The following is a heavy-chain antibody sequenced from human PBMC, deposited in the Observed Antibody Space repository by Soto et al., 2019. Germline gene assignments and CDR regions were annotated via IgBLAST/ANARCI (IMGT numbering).Heavy chain of an antibody. J-gene: IGHJ4*02. CDR1: GYTFTGYY. CDR2: INPNSGGT. D-gene: IGHD6-13*01. V-gene: IGHV1-2*04. CDR3: ARGGSSSWYLGSRVVFDY. Sequence: GASVKVSCKASGYTFTGYYMHWVRQAPGQGLEWMGWINPNSGGTNYAQKFQGWVTMTRDTSISTAYMELSRLRSDDTAVYYCARGGSSSWYLGSRVVFDYWGQGTLVTVSS.